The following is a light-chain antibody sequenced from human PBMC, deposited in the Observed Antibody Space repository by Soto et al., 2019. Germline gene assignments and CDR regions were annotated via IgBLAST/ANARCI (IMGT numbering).Light chain of an antibody. CDR1: QSVSSNY. J-gene: IGKJ1*01. CDR2: AAS. V-gene: IGKV3-20*01. CDR3: QHYGSSLWT. Sequence: EIILTQSPGTLSLSPGERATLSCRASQSVSSNYLAWYQQKPGQAPRLLIYAASNRATGIPDRFSGSESGTDFTLTISRLEPEDFAVYYCQHYGSSLWTFGQGTKVDI.